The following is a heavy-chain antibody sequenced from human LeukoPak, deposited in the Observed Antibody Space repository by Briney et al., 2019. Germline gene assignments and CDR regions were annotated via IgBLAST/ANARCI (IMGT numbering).Heavy chain of an antibody. J-gene: IGHJ4*02. V-gene: IGHV3-23*01. CDR3: AGTIVGKWAIDY. CDR1: GFTFSSYS. CDR2: ISGSAAST. Sequence: GGSLRLSCAASGFTFSSYSMNWVRQAPGKGLEWVSTISGSAASTYYADSVKGRFTISRDNSKNTLYLQMNSLRAEDTAVYYCAGTIVGKWAIDYWGQGTLVTVSS. D-gene: IGHD3-22*01.